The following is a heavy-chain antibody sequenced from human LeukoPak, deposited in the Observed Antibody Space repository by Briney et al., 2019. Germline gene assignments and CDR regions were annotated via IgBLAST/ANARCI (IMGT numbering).Heavy chain of an antibody. CDR1: GFTFSSYS. CDR2: ISGSSSYI. Sequence: GGSLRLSCAASGFTFSSYSMNWVRQAPGKGLGWVSSISGSSSYIYYADSVKGRFTISRDNAKNSLYLQMNSLRAEDTAVYYCARGVGWYDAFDIWGQGTMVTVSS. CDR3: ARGVGWYDAFDI. J-gene: IGHJ3*02. V-gene: IGHV3-21*01. D-gene: IGHD2-15*01.